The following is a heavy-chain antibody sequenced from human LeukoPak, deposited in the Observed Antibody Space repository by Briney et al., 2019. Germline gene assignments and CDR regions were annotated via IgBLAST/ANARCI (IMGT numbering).Heavy chain of an antibody. D-gene: IGHD2-2*01. CDR1: GISFSSNW. CDR3: GSSSTTCCDY. V-gene: IGHV3-74*01. J-gene: IGHJ4*02. Sequence: GGSLRLSCVASGISFSSNWMHWVRQAPGKGLVWVSRINSDGSITNYADSVKGRFTISRDNAKNTLYLQMNSLRADDTAVYYCGSSSTTCCDYWGQGAPVTVSS. CDR2: INSDGSIT.